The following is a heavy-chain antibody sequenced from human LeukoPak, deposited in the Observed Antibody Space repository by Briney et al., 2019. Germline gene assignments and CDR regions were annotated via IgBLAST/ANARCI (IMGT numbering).Heavy chain of an antibody. CDR1: GFTFSTYS. J-gene: IGHJ4*02. V-gene: IGHV3-48*02. D-gene: IGHD4/OR15-4a*01. CDR2: ITSSSRTI. CDR3: ARGGDGAPFYPDY. Sequence: PGGSLRLSCAASGFTFSTYSMNWVRQAPGKGLEWVSYITSSSRTIYHADSVKGRFTISRDNAKNSLFLQMNSLRDEDTAVYSCARGGDGAPFYPDYWGQGTLVTVSS.